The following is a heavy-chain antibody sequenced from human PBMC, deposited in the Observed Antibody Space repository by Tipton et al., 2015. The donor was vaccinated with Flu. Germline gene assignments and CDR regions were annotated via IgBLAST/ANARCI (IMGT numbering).Heavy chain of an antibody. CDR3: GREFSSGWHAGWFDP. CDR2: IIPIFGTG. V-gene: IGHV1-69*12. CDR1: GGTFSSYG. Sequence: VQLVQSGAEVKKPGSSVKVSCKDSGGTFSSYGISWVRQAPGQGLEWMGGIIPIFGTGNYAQKFQGRVTITADESTSTAYMELSSLRSEDTAVYYCGREFSSGWHAGWFDPWGQGTLVIVSS. J-gene: IGHJ5*02. D-gene: IGHD6-19*01.